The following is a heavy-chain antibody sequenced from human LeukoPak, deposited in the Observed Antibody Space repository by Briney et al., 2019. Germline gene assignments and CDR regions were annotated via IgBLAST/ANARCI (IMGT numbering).Heavy chain of an antibody. V-gene: IGHV1-24*01. CDR2: FDPEDGET. D-gene: IGHD3-22*01. CDR3: ATVGIYYYDSSGYYGGDWFDP. Sequence: ASVKVSCKVSGYTLTELSMHWVRQAPGKGLEWMGGFDPEDGETIYAQKFQGRVTMTEDTSTDTAYVELSSLRSEDTAVYYCATVGIYYYDSSGYYGGDWFDPWGQGTLVTVSS. J-gene: IGHJ5*02. CDR1: GYTLTELS.